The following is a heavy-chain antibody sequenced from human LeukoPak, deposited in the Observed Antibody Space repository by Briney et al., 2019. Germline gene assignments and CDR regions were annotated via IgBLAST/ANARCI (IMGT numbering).Heavy chain of an antibody. Sequence: SETLALTCDPYGGSLSGYTWSWIRQPPGKGLEWIGEINHSGSTNYTPSLKSRVTISVDTSKNQFSLKLSSVTAADTAVYYCARLTGGKNYWGQGTLVTVSS. D-gene: IGHD7-27*01. CDR1: GGSLSGYT. CDR3: ARLTGGKNY. CDR2: INHSGST. V-gene: IGHV4-34*01. J-gene: IGHJ4*02.